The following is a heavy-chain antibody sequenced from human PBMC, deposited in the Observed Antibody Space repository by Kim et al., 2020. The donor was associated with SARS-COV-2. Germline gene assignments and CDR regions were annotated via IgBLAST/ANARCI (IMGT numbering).Heavy chain of an antibody. V-gene: IGHV1-18*01. J-gene: IGHJ4*02. CDR3: VRVYYASGRTWDY. Sequence: YAQKFQGRVTMTTDTSTSTVYMELRSLRSDDTALFYCVRVYYASGRTWDYWGQGTLVTVSS. D-gene: IGHD3-10*01.